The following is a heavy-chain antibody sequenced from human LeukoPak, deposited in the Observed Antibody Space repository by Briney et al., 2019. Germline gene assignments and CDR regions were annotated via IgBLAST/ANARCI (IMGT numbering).Heavy chain of an antibody. CDR3: AKGSSGYFFDL. V-gene: IGHV3-23*01. CDR1: GFIFNNYG. J-gene: IGHJ4*02. D-gene: IGHD3-22*01. CDR2: ISNDGGGT. Sequence: ESLRLSCAASGFIFNNYGLVWVRQAPGKGLEWVSAISNDGGGTTYADFVKGRFSVSRDNSKNTLFLQMNSLRAEDTALYYCAKGSSGYFFDLWGQGTVVTVSS.